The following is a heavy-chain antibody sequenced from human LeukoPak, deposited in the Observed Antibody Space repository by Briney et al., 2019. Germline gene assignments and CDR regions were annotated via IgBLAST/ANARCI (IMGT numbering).Heavy chain of an antibody. Sequence: SETLSLTCTVSGGPISSYYWSWIRQPAGKGLEWIGRIYTSGSTNYNPSLKSRVTMSVDTSKNQFSLKLSSVTAADTAVYYCARDLTGYCSGGSCPGFDPWGQGTLVTVSS. J-gene: IGHJ5*02. V-gene: IGHV4-4*07. CDR2: IYTSGST. D-gene: IGHD2-15*01. CDR3: ARDLTGYCSGGSCPGFDP. CDR1: GGPISSYY.